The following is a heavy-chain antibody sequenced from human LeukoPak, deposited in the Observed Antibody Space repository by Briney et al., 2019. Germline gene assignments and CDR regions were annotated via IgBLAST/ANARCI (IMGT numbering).Heavy chain of an antibody. Sequence: GGSLRLSCAGSGFTFTRFWMHRVRQAPGKGPVWVARINVEGTTTTYADSVEGRFTISRDENTLYLQMNHLRVDDMAVYYCTRGGEEPFDYWGQGTLVTVSP. D-gene: IGHD3-10*01. CDR3: TRGGEEPFDY. CDR1: GFTFTRFW. V-gene: IGHV3-74*01. J-gene: IGHJ4*02. CDR2: INVEGTTT.